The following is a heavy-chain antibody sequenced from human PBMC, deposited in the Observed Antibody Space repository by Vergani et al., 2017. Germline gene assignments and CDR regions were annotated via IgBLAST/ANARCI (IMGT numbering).Heavy chain of an antibody. J-gene: IGHJ5*02. CDR2: INHSGST. CDR1: GGSFSGYY. CDR3: AIGRGSSSPRSNWSDP. D-gene: IGHD6-6*01. Sequence: QVQLQQWGAGLLKPSETLSLTCAVYGGSFSGYYWSWIRQPPGKGLEWIGEINHSGSTNYNPSLKSRVTISVDTSKNQFSLKLSSVTAADTAVYYCAIGRGSSSPRSNWSDPWGREPWSPSPQ. V-gene: IGHV4-34*01.